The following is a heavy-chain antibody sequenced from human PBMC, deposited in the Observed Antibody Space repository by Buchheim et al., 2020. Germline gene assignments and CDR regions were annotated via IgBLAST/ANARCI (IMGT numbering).Heavy chain of an antibody. D-gene: IGHD7-27*01. CDR1: GYSFTSYY. V-gene: IGHV1-46*04. Sequence: QVQLVQSGAEVKKPGASVKVSCQASGYSFTSYYLYWVRQAPGQGLEWMGVINPSGGGTTYAQKLQGRVTMTRDTSTSTVYMERNSLGSEETAVYYCARGWGRGDYWGQGTL. CDR3: ARGWGRGDY. CDR2: INPSGGGT. J-gene: IGHJ4*02.